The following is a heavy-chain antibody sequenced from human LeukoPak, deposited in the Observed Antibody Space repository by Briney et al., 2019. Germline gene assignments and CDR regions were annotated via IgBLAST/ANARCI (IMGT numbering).Heavy chain of an antibody. J-gene: IGHJ4*02. Sequence: ASVKVSCKASGYTFTSYGISWVRQAPGQGLEWMGGIIPIFGTANYAQKFQGRVTITADESTSTAYMELSSLRSEDTAVYYCARDTHGYSHWGQGTLVTVSS. CDR3: ARDTHGYSH. CDR1: GYTFTSYG. D-gene: IGHD5-24*01. V-gene: IGHV1-69*13. CDR2: IIPIFGTA.